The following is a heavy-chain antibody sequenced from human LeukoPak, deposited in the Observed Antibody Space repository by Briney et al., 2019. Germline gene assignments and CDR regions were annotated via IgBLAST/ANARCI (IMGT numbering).Heavy chain of an antibody. Sequence: SETLSLTCAVYGGSFSGYYWSWIRQPPGKGPEWIGEINHSGSTNYNPSLKSRVTISVDTSKNQFSLKLSSVTAADTAVYYCARREYSYGLSYYWGQGTLVTVSS. V-gene: IGHV4-34*01. CDR3: ARREYSYGLSYY. CDR2: INHSGST. D-gene: IGHD5-18*01. CDR1: GGSFSGYY. J-gene: IGHJ4*02.